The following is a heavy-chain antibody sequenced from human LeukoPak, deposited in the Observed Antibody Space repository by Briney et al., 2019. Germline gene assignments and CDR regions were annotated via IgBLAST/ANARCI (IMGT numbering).Heavy chain of an antibody. CDR2: IYTSGST. CDR3: ARGVTAAGHFDY. J-gene: IGHJ4*02. Sequence: PSETLSLTCTVSGGSISSSSYYWSWIRPPAGQGLDWIVRIYTSGSTTYNPSLKSRVTISVDTSKNQFSLILSSVTATDTALYYCARGVTAAGHFDYWGQGTLVTVSS. CDR1: GGSISSSSYY. D-gene: IGHD6-13*01. V-gene: IGHV4-61*02.